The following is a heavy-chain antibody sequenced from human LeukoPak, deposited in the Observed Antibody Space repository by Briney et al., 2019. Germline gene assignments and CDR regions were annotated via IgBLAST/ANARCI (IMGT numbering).Heavy chain of an antibody. D-gene: IGHD3-22*01. J-gene: IGHJ4*02. CDR1: GFTFDDYG. CDR3: ARYPTYYYDSSGYKEGSYFDY. CDR2: INWNGGST. Sequence: GGSLRLSCAASGFTFDDYGMSWVRQAPGKGLEWVSGINWNGGSTGYADSVKGRFTISRDNAKNSLYLQMNSLRAEDTALYYCARYPTYYYDSSGYKEGSYFDYWGRGTLVTVSS. V-gene: IGHV3-20*04.